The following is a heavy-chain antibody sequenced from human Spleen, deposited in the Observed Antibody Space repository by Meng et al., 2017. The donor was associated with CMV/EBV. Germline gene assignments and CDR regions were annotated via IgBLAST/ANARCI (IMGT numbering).Heavy chain of an antibody. CDR1: GGSISRSTYY. CDR2: IHDSGST. V-gene: IGHV4-39*01. Sequence: SETLSLTCTVSGGSISRSTYYWGWIRQPPGKGLEWIGSIHDSGSTYYNPSLKSRVTISVDTSKNQFSLKLRSVTATDTAVYSCARLGCSTSSCQYYFDYWGQGTLVTVSS. J-gene: IGHJ4*02. D-gene: IGHD2-2*01. CDR3: ARLGCSTSSCQYYFDY.